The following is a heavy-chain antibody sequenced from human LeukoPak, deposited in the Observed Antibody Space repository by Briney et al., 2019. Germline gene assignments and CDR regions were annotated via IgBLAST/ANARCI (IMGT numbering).Heavy chain of an antibody. CDR2: ISGSGGST. CDR3: AKEWVESLRGSYESAFDI. J-gene: IGHJ3*02. Sequence: GGSLRLSCAASGFTFSSYAMSWVRQAPGKWLEWVSAISGSGGSTYYADSVKGRFTISRDNSKNTLYLQMNSLRAEDTAVYYCAKEWVESLRGSYESAFDIWGQGTMVTVSS. CDR1: GFTFSSYA. V-gene: IGHV3-23*01. D-gene: IGHD1-26*01.